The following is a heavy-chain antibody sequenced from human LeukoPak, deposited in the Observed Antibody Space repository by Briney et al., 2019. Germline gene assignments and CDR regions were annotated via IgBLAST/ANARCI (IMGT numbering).Heavy chain of an antibody. CDR1: GYNFNTYW. CDR3: ARHFSGWYLDY. D-gene: IGHD6-19*01. V-gene: IGHV5-51*01. J-gene: IGHJ4*02. CDR2: IYPGDSET. Sequence: GESLKISCKGPGYNFNTYWIGWVRQMPGKGLEWMGIIYPGDSETRYSPSFQGQVTISADKSIRTVYLQWSSLKASDTAMYYCARHFSGWYLDYWGQGTLITVSS.